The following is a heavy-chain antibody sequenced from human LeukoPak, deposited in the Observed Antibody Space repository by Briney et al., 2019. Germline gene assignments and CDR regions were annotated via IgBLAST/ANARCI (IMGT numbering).Heavy chain of an antibody. CDR1: GFTFSTYW. Sequence: GGSLRLSCATSGFTFSTYWMTWVRQAPGKGPEWVANIKEDGGLKYYVGSVKGRFTISRDNAKNSLYLQMSSLRVEDTAVYYCARDVLGRSGEQLDYWGQGTLVTVSS. J-gene: IGHJ4*02. V-gene: IGHV3-7*03. CDR2: IKEDGGLK. CDR3: ARDVLGRSGEQLDY. D-gene: IGHD3-3*01.